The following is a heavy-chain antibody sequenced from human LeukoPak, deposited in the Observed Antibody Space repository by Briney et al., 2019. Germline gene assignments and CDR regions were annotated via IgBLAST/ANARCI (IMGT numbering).Heavy chain of an antibody. J-gene: IGHJ4*01. CDR1: GYTFTSYG. D-gene: IGHD2-15*01. Sequence: ASVKVSCKASGYTFTSYGISWVRQAPGQGLEWMGWISAYNGNTNYAQKLQGRVTMTTDTSTSTAYMELRSLRSDDTAVYYCAVNLGYCSGGSCYPPTFDYWXXEPWSPSPQ. V-gene: IGHV1-18*01. CDR2: ISAYNGNT. CDR3: AVNLGYCSGGSCYPPTFDY.